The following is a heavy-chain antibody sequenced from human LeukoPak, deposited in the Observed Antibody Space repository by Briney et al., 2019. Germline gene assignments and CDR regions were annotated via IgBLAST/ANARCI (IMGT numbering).Heavy chain of an antibody. CDR3: APGDRTGTTSGVSGMALYYFDY. CDR1: GYSFTDYY. J-gene: IGHJ4*02. V-gene: IGHV1-2*02. CDR2: INPNSGGT. Sequence: ASVKVSCKASGYSFTDYYMHWVRQAPGQGLEWMGWINPNSGGTNYAQKFQGRVTMTRDTSISTAYMELGRLRSDDTAVYYCAPGDRTGTTSGVSGMALYYFDYWGQGTLVTVSS. D-gene: IGHD1-1*01.